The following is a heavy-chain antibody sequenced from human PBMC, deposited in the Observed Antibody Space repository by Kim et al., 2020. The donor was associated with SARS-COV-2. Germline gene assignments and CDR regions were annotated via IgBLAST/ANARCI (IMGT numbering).Heavy chain of an antibody. CDR3: AKHLPVLEVRGVIARGFDP. D-gene: IGHD3-10*01. CDR2: ISGSGGST. V-gene: IGHV3-23*01. CDR1: GFTFSSYA. Sequence: GGSLRLSCAASGFTFSSYAMSWVRQAPGKGLEWVSAISGSGGSTYYADSVKGRFTISRDNSKNTLYLQMNSLRAEDTAVYYCAKHLPVLEVRGVIARGFDPWGQGTLVTVSS. J-gene: IGHJ5*02.